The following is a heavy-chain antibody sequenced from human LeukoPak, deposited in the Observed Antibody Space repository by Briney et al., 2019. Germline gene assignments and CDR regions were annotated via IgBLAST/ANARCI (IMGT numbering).Heavy chain of an antibody. J-gene: IGHJ3*02. Sequence: PGGSLRLSCSASGFTFSSYAMGWVRQAPVRGLEWVASISGSADIITYADSLKGRFTISRDNSKNTLYLQINSLRDEDTALYYCGKYLQPSGYPYALDTWGQGTMVTVSS. CDR3: GKYLQPSGYPYALDT. CDR1: GFTFSSYA. CDR2: ISGSADII. V-gene: IGHV3-23*01. D-gene: IGHD5-12*01.